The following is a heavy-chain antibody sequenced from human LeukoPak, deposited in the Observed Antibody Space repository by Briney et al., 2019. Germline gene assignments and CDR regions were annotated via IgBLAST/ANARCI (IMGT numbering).Heavy chain of an antibody. CDR2: ISAYNGDT. Sequence: ASVKVSCKASGYTFTSYGISWVRQAPGQGLEWMGWISAYNGDTNYARKLQGRATMTTDTSTSTAYMELRSLRSDDTAVYYCARCRTSIVVVPAAIPQNFDYWGQGTLVTVSS. V-gene: IGHV1-18*01. D-gene: IGHD2-2*02. CDR3: ARCRTSIVVVPAAIPQNFDY. J-gene: IGHJ4*02. CDR1: GYTFTSYG.